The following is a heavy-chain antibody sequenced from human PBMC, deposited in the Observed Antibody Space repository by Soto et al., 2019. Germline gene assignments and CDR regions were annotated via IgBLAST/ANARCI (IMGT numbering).Heavy chain of an antibody. CDR2: ISYDGSNK. CDR3: ASIYCSGGSCYSDYYYGMDV. D-gene: IGHD2-15*01. Sequence: GGSLRLSCAASGFTFSSYAMHWVRQAPGKGLEWVAVISYDGSNKYYADSVKGRFTISRDNSKNTLYLQMNSLRAEDTAVYYCASIYCSGGSCYSDYYYGMDVWAKGPRSPLL. V-gene: IGHV3-30-3*01. J-gene: IGHJ6*02. CDR1: GFTFSSYA.